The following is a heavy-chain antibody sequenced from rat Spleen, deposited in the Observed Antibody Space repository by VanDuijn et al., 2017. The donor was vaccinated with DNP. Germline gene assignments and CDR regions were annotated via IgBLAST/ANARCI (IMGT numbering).Heavy chain of an antibody. CDR1: GFTFNKYW. CDR2: ISPGGGNT. Sequence: EVQLVESGGGLVQPGRSLKLSCVASGFTFNKYWMTWIRQVPGKGLEWVAAISPGGGNTYYRDSVKGRFTISRDNAKSTLYLQMDSLRSEETATYYCAKAGGYSPWYFDYWGQGVMVTVSS. CDR3: AKAGGYSPWYFDY. D-gene: IGHD1-11*01. J-gene: IGHJ2*01. V-gene: IGHV5-31*01.